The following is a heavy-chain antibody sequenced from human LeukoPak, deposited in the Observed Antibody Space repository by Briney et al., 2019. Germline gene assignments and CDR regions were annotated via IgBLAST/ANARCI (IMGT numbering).Heavy chain of an antibody. CDR3: ARDSYYDILTGYYNYFDY. CDR1: GGSISSGSYY. Sequence: TSDTLSLTCTVSGGSISSGSYYWSWIRQPAGKGLEWIGRIYNSVSTNYNPSLKSRVTISVDTSKNQFSLKLSSVTAADTAVYHCARDSYYDILTGYYNYFDYWGQGTLVTVSS. D-gene: IGHD3-9*01. CDR2: IYNSVST. J-gene: IGHJ4*02. V-gene: IGHV4-61*02.